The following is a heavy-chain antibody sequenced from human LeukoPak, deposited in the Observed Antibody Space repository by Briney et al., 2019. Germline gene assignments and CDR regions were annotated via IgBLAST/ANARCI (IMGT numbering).Heavy chain of an antibody. Sequence: SETLSLTCTVSGGSISRSSYFWGWVRQPPGKGLEWIGNIYYSGNTDYNPSLKSRVTISVDTSKNQFSLKLSSVTAADTAVYYCARTPLEGFGELLSAPDNWGQGTLVTVSS. CDR1: GGSISRSSYF. V-gene: IGHV4-39*07. CDR3: ARTPLEGFGELLSAPDN. J-gene: IGHJ4*02. D-gene: IGHD3-10*01. CDR2: IYYSGNT.